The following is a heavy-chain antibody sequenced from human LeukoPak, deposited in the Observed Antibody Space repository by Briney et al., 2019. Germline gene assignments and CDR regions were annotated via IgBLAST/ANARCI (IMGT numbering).Heavy chain of an antibody. CDR1: GGSISSSSYY. V-gene: IGHV4-39*07. Sequence: SETLSLTCTVSGGSISSSSYYWGWIRQPPGKGLEWIGSIYHSGSTSYNPSLKSRVTISVDRSKNQFSLKLSSVTAADTAVYYCARGHYYSGMDVWGQGTTVTVSS. J-gene: IGHJ6*02. CDR2: IYHSGST. CDR3: ARGHYYSGMDV.